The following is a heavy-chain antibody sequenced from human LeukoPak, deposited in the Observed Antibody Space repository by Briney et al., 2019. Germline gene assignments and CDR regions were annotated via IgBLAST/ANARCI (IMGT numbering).Heavy chain of an antibody. CDR1: GGSFSGYY. V-gene: IGHV4-34*01. Sequence: KPSETLSLTCAVYGGSFSGYYWSWIRQPPGKGLEWIGEINHSGSTNYNPSLKSRVTISVDTSNNQFSLKLSSVTAADTAVYYCARHDRIIASPIVWGQGTLVTVSS. CDR3: ARHDRIIASPIV. J-gene: IGHJ4*02. D-gene: IGHD6-13*01. CDR2: INHSGST.